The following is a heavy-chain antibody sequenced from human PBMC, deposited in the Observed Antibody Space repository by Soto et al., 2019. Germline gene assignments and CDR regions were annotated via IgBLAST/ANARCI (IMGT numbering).Heavy chain of an antibody. D-gene: IGHD3-3*01. J-gene: IGHJ4*02. CDR1: GGYISGYY. CDR3: ARSATYDFWSGYYGYFDY. Sequence: SSETLCLTCTVAGGYISGYYWSWIRQPPGKGLEWIGYIYYSGSTNYNPSLKSRVTISVDTSKNQFSLKLSSVTAADTAVYYCARSATYDFWSGYYGYFDYWGQGTLVTVSS. CDR2: IYYSGST. V-gene: IGHV4-59*01.